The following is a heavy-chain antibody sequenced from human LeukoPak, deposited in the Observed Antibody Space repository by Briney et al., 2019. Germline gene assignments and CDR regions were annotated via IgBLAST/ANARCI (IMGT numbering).Heavy chain of an antibody. CDR3: ARGSSSWYTVDAFDI. Sequence: GGSLRLSCAASGFTVSSNYMSWVRQAPGKGLEWVSVIYSGGSTYYADSVEGRFTIFRDNSKNTLYLQMNSLRAEDTAVYYCARGSSSWYTVDAFDIWGQGTMVTVSS. J-gene: IGHJ3*02. D-gene: IGHD6-13*01. V-gene: IGHV3-53*01. CDR1: GFTVSSNY. CDR2: IYSGGST.